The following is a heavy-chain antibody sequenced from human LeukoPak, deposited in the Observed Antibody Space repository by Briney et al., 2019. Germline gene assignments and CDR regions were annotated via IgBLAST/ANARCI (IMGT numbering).Heavy chain of an antibody. J-gene: IGHJ4*02. CDR3: ARAETLWFGELLI. V-gene: IGHV3-33*01. CDR2: IWYDGSNK. CDR1: GFTSSSYG. D-gene: IGHD3-10*01. Sequence: GRSLRLSCAASGFTSSSYGMHWVRQAPGKGLEWVAVIWYDGSNKYYADSVKGRFTISRDNSKNTLYLQMNSLRAEDTAVYYCARAETLWFGELLIWGQGTLVTVSS.